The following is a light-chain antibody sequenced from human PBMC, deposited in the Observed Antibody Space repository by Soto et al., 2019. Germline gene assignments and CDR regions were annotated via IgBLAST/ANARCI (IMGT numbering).Light chain of an antibody. Sequence: EIVMTQSPATLSVSPGERATLSCRASQSVSSNLAWYQQKPGQAPRLLIYGASTRATGIPARFSGSGSGTEFTLTISSLQSEDFAVYYCQQYNNWEFTFGPGTKVDIK. CDR2: GAS. J-gene: IGKJ3*01. CDR3: QQYNNWEFT. V-gene: IGKV3-15*01. CDR1: QSVSSN.